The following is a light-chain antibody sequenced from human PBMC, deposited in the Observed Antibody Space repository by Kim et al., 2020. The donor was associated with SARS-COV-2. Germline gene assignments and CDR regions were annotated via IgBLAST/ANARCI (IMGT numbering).Light chain of an antibody. CDR2: AAS. CDR3: LQDYDYPLT. J-gene: IGKJ4*01. Sequence: ASVGDRVTITCRASQGLRNDLGWYQQKPGKAPELLIYAASTLQSGVPSRFSGSGSGTDFTLTISSLQPEDFAIYYCLQDYDYPLTFGGGTKVDIK. CDR1: QGLRND. V-gene: IGKV1-6*01.